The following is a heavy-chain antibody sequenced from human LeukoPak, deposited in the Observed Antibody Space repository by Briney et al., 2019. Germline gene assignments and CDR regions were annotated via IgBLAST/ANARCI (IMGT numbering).Heavy chain of an antibody. CDR3: ARAPYTRFANWFGP. V-gene: IGHV1-2*02. Sequence: GASVKVSCKASGYTFTGYYMHWVRQAPGQGLEWMGWINPKNGDTNYAQNFQGRVTMTRDTSISTAYMELSRLRSDDTALYSCARAPYTRFANWFGPWGQGTLVTVSS. CDR1: GYTFTGYY. J-gene: IGHJ5*02. D-gene: IGHD2-21*01. CDR2: INPKNGDT.